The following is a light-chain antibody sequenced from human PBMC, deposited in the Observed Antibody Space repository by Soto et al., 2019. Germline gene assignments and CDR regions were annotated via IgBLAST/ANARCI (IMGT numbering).Light chain of an antibody. J-gene: IGLJ2*01. CDR1: RSNIGAGYA. Sequence: QSVLTQPPSVSGAPGQRVTISCTGSRSNIGAGYAVHWYQQLPGTAPKLLIYDNTNRPSGVPDRISASESGTSASLAITGLQSEDEADYYCQSYDTSLSASVFGGGTKLTVL. CDR2: DNT. V-gene: IGLV1-40*01. CDR3: QSYDTSLSASV.